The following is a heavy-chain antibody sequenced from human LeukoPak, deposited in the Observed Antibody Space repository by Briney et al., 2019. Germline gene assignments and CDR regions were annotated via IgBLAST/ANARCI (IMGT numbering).Heavy chain of an antibody. V-gene: IGHV3-30-3*01. CDR1: GFTFSSYA. Sequence: GGSLRLSCAASGFTFSSYAMHWVRQAPGKGLEWVAVISYDGSNKYYADSVKGRFTISRDSSKNTLYLQMNSLRAEDTAVYYCARGQRRAYYYDSSGYFDAFDIWGQGTMVTVSS. CDR2: ISYDGSNK. CDR3: ARGQRRAYYYDSSGYFDAFDI. D-gene: IGHD3-22*01. J-gene: IGHJ3*02.